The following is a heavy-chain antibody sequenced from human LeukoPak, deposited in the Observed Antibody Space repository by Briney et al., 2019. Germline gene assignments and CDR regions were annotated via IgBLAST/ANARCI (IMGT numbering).Heavy chain of an antibody. CDR3: AKGDCSSGSCYFDY. Sequence: GGSLRLSCAASGFTFSSYAMSWVRQAPGKGLEWVSGISGSGGSTYYGDSVKGRFTISRDNSKNTLFLQMNSLRAEDTAVYYCAKGDCSSGSCYFDYWGQGSQVTVSS. CDR1: GFTFSSYA. CDR2: ISGSGGST. J-gene: IGHJ4*02. D-gene: IGHD2-15*01. V-gene: IGHV3-23*01.